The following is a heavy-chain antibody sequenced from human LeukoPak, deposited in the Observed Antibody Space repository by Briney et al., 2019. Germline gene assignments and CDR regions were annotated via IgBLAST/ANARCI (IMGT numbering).Heavy chain of an antibody. CDR3: ASGGLGDSSGYYPFAFDY. CDR2: ISSSGSTI. CDR1: GFDFSNYV. J-gene: IGHJ4*02. D-gene: IGHD3-22*01. Sequence: GRSLRLSCAASGFDFSNYVMTWVRQAPGKGLEWVSYISSSGSTIYYADSVKGRFTISRDNAKNSLYLQMNSLRAEDTAVYYCASGGLGDSSGYYPFAFDYWGQGTLVTVSS. V-gene: IGHV3-48*03.